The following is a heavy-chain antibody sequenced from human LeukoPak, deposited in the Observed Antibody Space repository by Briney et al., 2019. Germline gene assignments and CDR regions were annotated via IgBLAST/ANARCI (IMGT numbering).Heavy chain of an antibody. D-gene: IGHD4/OR15-4a*01. CDR2: INPNSGGT. V-gene: IGHV1-2*02. Sequence: ASVKVSCKASGYTFTGYYMHWVRQAPGQGLEWMGWINPNSGGTNYAQKFQGRVTMTRDTSISTAYMELSRLRSDDTAVYYCARDIESIGDYGYYGMDVWGQGTTVTVSS. J-gene: IGHJ6*02. CDR1: GYTFTGYY. CDR3: ARDIESIGDYGYYGMDV.